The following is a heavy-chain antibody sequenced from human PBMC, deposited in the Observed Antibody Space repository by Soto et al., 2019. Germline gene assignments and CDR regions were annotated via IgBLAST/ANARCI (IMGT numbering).Heavy chain of an antibody. CDR2: IIPIFGTA. D-gene: IGHD1-7*01. J-gene: IGHJ4*02. CDR3: AGCWDRTGTTRYYFDY. Sequence: QVQLVQSGAEVKKPGSSVKVSCKASGGTFSSYAISWVRQAPGQGLEWMGGIIPIFGTANYAQKFQGRVTITADESTSTAYMELSSLRAEDTAGYYCAGCWDRTGTTRYYFDYWGQGTLVTVSS. CDR1: GGTFSSYA. V-gene: IGHV1-69*12.